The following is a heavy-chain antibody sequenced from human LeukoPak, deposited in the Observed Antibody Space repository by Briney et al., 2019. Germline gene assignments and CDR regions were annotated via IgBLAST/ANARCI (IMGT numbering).Heavy chain of an antibody. Sequence: PSETLSLTCSVSGGSINNYYWNWIRQPPGKGLEWIGYIYYSGSTKYNPSLKSRVTISVDTSKNQFSLKLTSVTAADTAVYYCARLGIGVVPSAMLGDYYFDYWGQGTLVTVSS. J-gene: IGHJ4*02. D-gene: IGHD2-2*01. V-gene: IGHV4-59*08. CDR1: GGSINNYY. CDR3: ARLGIGVVPSAMLGDYYFDY. CDR2: IYYSGST.